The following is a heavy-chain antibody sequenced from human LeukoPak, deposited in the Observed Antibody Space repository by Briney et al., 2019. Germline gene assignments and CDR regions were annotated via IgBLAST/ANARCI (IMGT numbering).Heavy chain of an antibody. J-gene: IGHJ4*02. V-gene: IGHV3-21*01. CDR3: ARDLLGWELHYFDY. CDR1: GLTLRRHF. Sequence: RAGGSLRLSCAASGLTLRRHFMNWVRQAPGKGLEWVSYISSDSSDIYYADSVKGRFTISRDNAKNSPSLQMNSLRAEDTAVYYCARDLLGWELHYFDYWGQGTLVTVSS. CDR2: ISSDSSDI. D-gene: IGHD1-26*01.